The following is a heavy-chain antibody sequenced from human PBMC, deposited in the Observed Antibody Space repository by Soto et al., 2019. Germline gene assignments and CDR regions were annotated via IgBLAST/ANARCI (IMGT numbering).Heavy chain of an antibody. CDR2: IYHSGST. Sequence: QVQLQESGPGLVKPSGTLSLTCAVSGGSISSSNWWSWVRQPPGKGLEWIGEIYHSGSTNYNPSLKIRVTTTVDKSKNQFSLKLSSVTAADTAGYYCASEGSGEGGFRHYWGQGTLVTVSS. D-gene: IGHD1-26*01. CDR1: GGSISSSNW. J-gene: IGHJ4*02. V-gene: IGHV4-4*02. CDR3: ASEGSGEGGFRHY.